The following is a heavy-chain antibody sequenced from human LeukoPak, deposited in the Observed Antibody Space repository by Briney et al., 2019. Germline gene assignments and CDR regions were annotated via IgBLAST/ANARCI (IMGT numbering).Heavy chain of an antibody. Sequence: GASVKVSCKASGYTFINYGVTWVRQAPGQGLEWMGWISTSNGNTNYAQKLQGRVTMTTETSTSTAYMELSSLRSDDTAVYYCARALSRGYSGYDYGLGYWGQGTLVTVSS. J-gene: IGHJ4*02. CDR3: ARALSRGYSGYDYGLGY. D-gene: IGHD5-12*01. V-gene: IGHV1-18*01. CDR2: ISTSNGNT. CDR1: GYTFINYG.